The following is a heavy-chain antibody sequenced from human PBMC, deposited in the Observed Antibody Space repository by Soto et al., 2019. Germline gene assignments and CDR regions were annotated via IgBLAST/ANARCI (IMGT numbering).Heavy chain of an antibody. CDR3: ARVKIFGVVTTGMDV. V-gene: IGHV4-34*01. J-gene: IGHJ6*02. CDR1: GGSFSGYY. Sequence: SETLSLTCAVYGGSFSGYYWGWIRQPPGKGLEWIGEINHSGSTNYNPSLKSRVTISVDTSKNQFSLKLSSVTAADTAVYYCARVKIFGVVTTGMDVWGQGTTVTVSS. D-gene: IGHD3-3*01. CDR2: INHSGST.